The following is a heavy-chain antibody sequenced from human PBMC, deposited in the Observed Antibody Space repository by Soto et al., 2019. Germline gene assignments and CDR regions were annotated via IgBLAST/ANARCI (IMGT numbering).Heavy chain of an antibody. CDR2: INPNSGGT. J-gene: IGHJ6*02. D-gene: IGHD6-6*01. CDR1: GYTFTGYY. Sequence: GASVKVSCKASGYTFTGYYMHWVRQAPGQGLEWMGWINPNSGGTNYAQKFQGWVTMTRDTSISTAYMELSRLRSDDTAVYYCARAVRGSSSSDYYYYGMDVWGQGTTVTVSS. CDR3: ARAVRGSSSSDYYYYGMDV. V-gene: IGHV1-2*04.